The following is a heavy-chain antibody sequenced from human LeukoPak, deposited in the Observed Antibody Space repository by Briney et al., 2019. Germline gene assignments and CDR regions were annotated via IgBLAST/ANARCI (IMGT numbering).Heavy chain of an antibody. D-gene: IGHD3-16*01. J-gene: IGHJ4*02. CDR2: VRASGGHT. V-gene: IGHV3-23*01. CDR3: GKGLYHDYSGIGDY. Sequence: GGSLRLSCSASGFTFSSYAMSWVRQAPGKGLEWVSPVRASGGHTYSADSVKGRFTTSRDNSKNTLYWQVNSLRAEDTAVYYCGKGLYHDYSGIGDYWGQGTLVTVSS. CDR1: GFTFSSYA.